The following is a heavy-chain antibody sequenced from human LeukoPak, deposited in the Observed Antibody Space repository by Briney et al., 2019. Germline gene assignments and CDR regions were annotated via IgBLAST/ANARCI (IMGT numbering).Heavy chain of an antibody. CDR3: ARDLSKYSYGFDAFDI. D-gene: IGHD5-18*01. V-gene: IGHV4-38-2*02. J-gene: IGHJ3*02. CDR2: IYHSGST. Sequence: SETLSLTCAVSGYSISSGYYWGWNRQPPGKGLEWIGGIYHSGSTYYNPSLKSRVTISVDTSKNQFSLKLSSVTAADTAVYYCARDLSKYSYGFDAFDIWGQGTMVTVSS. CDR1: GYSISSGYY.